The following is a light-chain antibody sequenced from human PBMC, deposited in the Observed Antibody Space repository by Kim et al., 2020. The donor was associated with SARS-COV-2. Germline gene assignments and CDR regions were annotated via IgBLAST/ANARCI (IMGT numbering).Light chain of an antibody. CDR2: EVN. CDR3: CSYAGSKTFVV. CDR1: SSDIGSYNL. Sequence: QSFTISCTGTSSDIGSYNLVSGYQQHPDKAPKLIIYEVNKRPSGVSNRFSASKSGNTASLTISGLQADDEADYHCCSYAGSKTFVVFGGGTQLTVL. V-gene: IGLV2-23*02. J-gene: IGLJ3*02.